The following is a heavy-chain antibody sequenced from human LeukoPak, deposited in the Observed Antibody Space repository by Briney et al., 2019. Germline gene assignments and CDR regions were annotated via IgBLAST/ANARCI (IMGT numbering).Heavy chain of an antibody. J-gene: IGHJ3*01. D-gene: IGHD3-3*01. CDR2: ISGSGGST. Sequence: TGGSLRLSGAASGFTFSSYAMSWVRQAPGKGLEWVSAISGSGGSTYYADSVKGRFTISRDNSKNTLYLQMNSLRAEDTALYYCAKGRFFEVVGSAFDFWGQGTMVTVSS. CDR3: AKGRFFEVVGSAFDF. V-gene: IGHV3-23*01. CDR1: GFTFSSYA.